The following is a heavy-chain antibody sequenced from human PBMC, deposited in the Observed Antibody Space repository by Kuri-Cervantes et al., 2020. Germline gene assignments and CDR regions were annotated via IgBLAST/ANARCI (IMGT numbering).Heavy chain of an antibody. CDR3: ARSTLGYCSGGSCYALAY. V-gene: IGHV3-74*01. CDR2: INSDGSST. J-gene: IGHJ4*02. D-gene: IGHD2-15*01. CDR1: GFTFSSYW. Sequence: GESLKISCAASGFTFSSYWMHWVRQAPGKGLVWVSRINSDGSSTSYADPVKGRFTISRDNSKNTLYRQMNSLRAEDTAVYYCARSTLGYCSGGSCYALAYWGQGTLVTVSS.